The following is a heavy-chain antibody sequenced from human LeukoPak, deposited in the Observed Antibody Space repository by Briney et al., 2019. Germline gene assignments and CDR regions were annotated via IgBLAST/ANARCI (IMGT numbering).Heavy chain of an antibody. D-gene: IGHD3-16*02. CDR3: ARDGKNTFGGVIVTPDFDY. CDR1: GYTLTELS. Sequence: ASVKVSCKVSGYTLTELSMHWVRQAPGKGLEWMGGFDPEDGETIYAQKFQGRVTMTEDTSTDTAYMELSSLRSEDTTVYYCARDGKNTFGGVIVTPDFDYWGQGTLVTVSS. CDR2: FDPEDGET. J-gene: IGHJ4*02. V-gene: IGHV1-24*01.